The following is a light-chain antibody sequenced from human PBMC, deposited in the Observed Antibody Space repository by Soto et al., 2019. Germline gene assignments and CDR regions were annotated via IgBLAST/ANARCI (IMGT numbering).Light chain of an antibody. CDR1: QSVSNNY. Sequence: EIVLTQSPDTLSLSPGERATLSCRASQSVSNNYLARYLQKPGQAPKVLIHAASGRTTGIPDRFRGSGSGTDFTLTITRLEPEDCAVYYCQQYGSSPWTFGQGTKVEIK. V-gene: IGKV3-20*01. CDR2: AAS. CDR3: QQYGSSPWT. J-gene: IGKJ1*01.